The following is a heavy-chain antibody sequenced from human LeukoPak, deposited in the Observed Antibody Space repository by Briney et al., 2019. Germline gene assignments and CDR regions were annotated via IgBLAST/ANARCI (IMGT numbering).Heavy chain of an antibody. J-gene: IGHJ4*02. Sequence: SETLSLTCTVSGASISSTDYYWPWIRQPPGKGLEWIGYIYYSGSTYYNPSLKRRVTMSLDTSKNHFSVKLSSVTAADTAVYYCARSISGYSSSYLVWGQGALVTVSS. CDR1: GASISSTDYY. V-gene: IGHV4-30-4*08. CDR2: IYYSGST. D-gene: IGHD6-13*01. CDR3: ARSISGYSSSYLV.